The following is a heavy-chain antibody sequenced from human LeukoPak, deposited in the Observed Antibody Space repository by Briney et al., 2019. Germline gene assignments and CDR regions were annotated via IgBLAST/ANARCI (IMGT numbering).Heavy chain of an antibody. CDR2: ISGRGGST. CDR3: ARGKVTVPLYYFDY. V-gene: IGHV3-23*01. CDR1: GFTFSSYA. J-gene: IGHJ4*02. D-gene: IGHD4-11*01. Sequence: PGGSLRLSCAASGFTFSSYAMSWVRQAPGKGLEWVSAISGRGGSTYYADSVKGGFTISRDNSKNTLYLQMNSLRAEDTAVYYCARGKVTVPLYYFDYCGQGTLVTVSS.